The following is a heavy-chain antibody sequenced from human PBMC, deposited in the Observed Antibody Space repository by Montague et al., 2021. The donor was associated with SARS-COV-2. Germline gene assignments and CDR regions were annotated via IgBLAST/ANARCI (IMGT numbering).Heavy chain of an antibody. Sequence: SETLSLTCTVSGGSISSSSYYRGWLRQPPGKGLEWIGSIYSSGSTYYNPSPKSRVTISVDTSKNQFSLKLSSVTAADTAVYYCDSSSEEGYYLDYWGQGTLVTVSS. CDR3: DSSSEEGYYLDY. CDR2: IYSSGST. D-gene: IGHD2-2*01. V-gene: IGHV4-39*01. J-gene: IGHJ4*02. CDR1: GGSISSSSYY.